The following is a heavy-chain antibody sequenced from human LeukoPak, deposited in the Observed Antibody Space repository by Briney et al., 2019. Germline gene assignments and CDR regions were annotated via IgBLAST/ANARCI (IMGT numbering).Heavy chain of an antibody. J-gene: IGHJ6*02. V-gene: IGHV3-30*18. CDR2: ISYDGSNK. Sequence: GRSLRLSCAASGFTFSSYGMHWVRQAPGKGLEWVAVISYDGSNKYYADSVKGRFTISRDNSKNTLYLQMNSLRAEDTAVYYCAKFGLGYCSSTSCYADYYYGMDVWGQGTTVTVSS. D-gene: IGHD2-2*01. CDR3: AKFGLGYCSSTSCYADYYYGMDV. CDR1: GFTFSSYG.